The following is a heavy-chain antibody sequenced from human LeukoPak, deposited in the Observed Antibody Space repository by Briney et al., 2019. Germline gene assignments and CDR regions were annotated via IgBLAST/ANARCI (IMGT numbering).Heavy chain of an antibody. D-gene: IGHD3-22*01. Sequence: AGSLSLACAVSGFSFSNYYMSWIRQPPGKGLEWVAYINCSGSTIYYADSVTGRFTISRENDKNSLYLQTNSLRAEDTAVYYCARGDYYDSSGDTYDYCGQGKLLTVSS. CDR1: GFSFSNYY. CDR3: ARGDYYDSSGDTYDY. V-gene: IGHV3-11*04. J-gene: IGHJ4*02. CDR2: INCSGSTI.